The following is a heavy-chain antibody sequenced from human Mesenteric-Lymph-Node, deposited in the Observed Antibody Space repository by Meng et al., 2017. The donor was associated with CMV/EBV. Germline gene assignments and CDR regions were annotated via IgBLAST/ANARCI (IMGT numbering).Heavy chain of an antibody. CDR1: GFACSCSG. CDR3: AGIVDTATLDWFDP. CDR2: VSYNGSEN. V-gene: IGHV3-30*04. Sequence: ASGFACSCSGMHWGRLRPGTGKGWVAIVSYNGSENYYADSVQSRLTISRDDTKNSLYLQMISLGAEDTAVYYCAGIVDTATLDWFDPWGQGTLVTVSS. J-gene: IGHJ5*02. D-gene: IGHD5-18*01.